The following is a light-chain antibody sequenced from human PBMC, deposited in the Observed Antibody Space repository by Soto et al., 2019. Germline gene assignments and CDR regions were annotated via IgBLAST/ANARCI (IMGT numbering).Light chain of an antibody. CDR2: DAS. V-gene: IGKV3-11*01. J-gene: IGKJ4*01. CDR3: QQRSNWPPALT. CDR1: QSVSSY. Sequence: ENVLAQSPATLSFAPGGKATLSLRGRQSVSSYLAWYQQNPGQAPRLLIYDASNRATGIPARFSGSGSGTDFTLTISSLEPEDFAVYYCQQRSNWPPALTFGGGTKVDIK.